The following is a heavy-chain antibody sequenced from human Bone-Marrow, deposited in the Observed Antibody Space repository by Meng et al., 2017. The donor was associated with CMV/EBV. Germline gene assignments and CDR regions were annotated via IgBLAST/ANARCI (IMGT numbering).Heavy chain of an antibody. CDR3: ARDLSIWAAGYGMDV. CDR1: GFTFSSYA. D-gene: IGHD6-13*01. V-gene: IGHV3-23*01. J-gene: IGHJ6*02. Sequence: GESLKISCAASGFTFSSYAMSWVRQAPGKGLEWVSAISGSGGSTYYADSVKGRFTISRDNSKNTLYLRMNSLRAEDTAVYYCARDLSIWAAGYGMDVWGQGTTVTVSS. CDR2: ISGSGGST.